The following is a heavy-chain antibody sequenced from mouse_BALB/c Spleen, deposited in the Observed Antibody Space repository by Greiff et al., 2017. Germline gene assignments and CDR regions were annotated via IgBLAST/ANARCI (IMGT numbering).Heavy chain of an antibody. V-gene: IGHV5-9-4*01. CDR2: ISSGGSYT. J-gene: IGHJ4*01. CDR1: GFTFSSYA. Sequence: DVKLVESGGGLVKPGGSLKLSCAASGFTFSSYAMSWVRQSPEKRLEWVAEISSGGSYTYYPDTVTGRFTISRDNSKNTLYLEMSSLRSEDTAMYYCARRGYDPYAMDYWGQGTSVTVSS. CDR3: ARRGYDPYAMDY. D-gene: IGHD2-2*01.